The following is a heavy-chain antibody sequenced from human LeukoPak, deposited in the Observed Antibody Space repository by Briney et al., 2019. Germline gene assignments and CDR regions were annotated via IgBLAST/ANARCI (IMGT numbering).Heavy chain of an antibody. D-gene: IGHD1-1*01. V-gene: IGHV3-7*01. Sequence: GGSLRLSCVPSGFTFSSYWMNWVRQAPGKGLEWVAIIKPDGSEKFYADSVRGRFTISRDNAKNSLYLQMNSLRADDTAVYYCARGGSWSWYNWGQGTLVTVSS. CDR1: GFTFSSYW. CDR2: IKPDGSEK. CDR3: ARGGSWSWYN. J-gene: IGHJ4*02.